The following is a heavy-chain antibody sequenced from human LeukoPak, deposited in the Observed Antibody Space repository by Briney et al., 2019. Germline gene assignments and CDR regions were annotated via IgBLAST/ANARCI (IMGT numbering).Heavy chain of an antibody. CDR1: GFTFDDYA. CDR2: ISWNSGSI. V-gene: IGHV3-9*01. D-gene: IGHD2-15*01. J-gene: IGHJ5*02. Sequence: GGSLRLSCVASGFTFDDYAMHWVRQAPGKGLEWVSGISWNSGSIGYADSVKGRFTISRDNAKNSLYLQMNSLRAEDTALYYCAKDGCSGGSCYSYNWFDPWGQGTLVTVSS. CDR3: AKDGCSGGSCYSYNWFDP.